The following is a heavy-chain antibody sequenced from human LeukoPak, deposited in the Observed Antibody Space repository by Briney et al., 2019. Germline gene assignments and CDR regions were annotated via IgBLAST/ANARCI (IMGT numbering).Heavy chain of an antibody. J-gene: IGHJ4*02. CDR2: ISSSSSTI. D-gene: IGHD6-13*01. CDR1: GFTFSSYS. CDR3: AIAAALDY. Sequence: GGSLRLSCAASGFTFSSYSMNWVRQAPGKGLEWVSYISSSSSTIYHADSVKGRFTISRDNAKNSLYLQMNSLRAEDTAVYYCAIAAALDYWGQGTLVTASS. V-gene: IGHV3-48*01.